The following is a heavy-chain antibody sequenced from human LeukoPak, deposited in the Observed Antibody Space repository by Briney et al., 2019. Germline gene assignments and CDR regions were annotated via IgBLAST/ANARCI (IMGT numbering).Heavy chain of an antibody. J-gene: IGHJ6*03. CDR1: GYTFTSYD. Sequence: GASVKVSCKASGYTFTSYDINWVRQATGQGLEWMGWMNPNSGNTGYAQKFQGRVTITADESTSTAYMELSSLRSEDTAVYYCARTVYGSGSYRVYYYMDVWGKGTTVTISS. D-gene: IGHD3-10*01. CDR2: MNPNSGNT. V-gene: IGHV1-8*01. CDR3: ARTVYGSGSYRVYYYMDV.